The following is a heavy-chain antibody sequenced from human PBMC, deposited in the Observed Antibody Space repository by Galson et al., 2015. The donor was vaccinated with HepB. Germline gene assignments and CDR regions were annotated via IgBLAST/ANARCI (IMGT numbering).Heavy chain of an antibody. CDR1: GYTLTELS. CDR3: ATGPADYTHYYYGMDV. D-gene: IGHD4-11*01. Sequence: VSGYTLTELSMHWVRQAPGKGLEWMGGFDPEDGETIYAQKFQGRVTMTEDTSTDTAYMELSSLRSEDTAVYYCATGPADYTHYYYGMDVWGQGTTVTVSS. V-gene: IGHV1-24*01. J-gene: IGHJ6*02. CDR2: FDPEDGET.